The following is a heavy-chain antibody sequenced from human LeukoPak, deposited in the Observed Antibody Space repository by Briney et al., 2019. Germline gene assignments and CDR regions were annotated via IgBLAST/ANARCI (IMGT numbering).Heavy chain of an antibody. CDR1: GGPFSGYY. J-gene: IGHJ4*02. V-gene: IGHV4-34*01. Sequence: SETLSLTCAVYGGPFSGYYWSWIRQPPGKGLEWIGEINHSGSTNYNPSLKSRVTISVDTSKNQFSLKLSSVTAADTAVYYCARGYDYSDYWGQGTLVTVSS. D-gene: IGHD2-8*01. CDR2: INHSGST. CDR3: ARGYDYSDY.